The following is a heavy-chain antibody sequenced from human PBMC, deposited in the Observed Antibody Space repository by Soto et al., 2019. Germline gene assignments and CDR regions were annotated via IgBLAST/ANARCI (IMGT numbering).Heavy chain of an antibody. CDR1: GDTFGTLA. J-gene: IGHJ4*02. V-gene: IGHV1-69*12. CDR2: GVPVFGTP. CDR3: ATTPRGSTAFFDY. Sequence: VQLLQSGAEVKKPGSSVKVSCKTAGDTFGTLAVNWMRQAPGHGLEWLGGGVPVFGTPNYSPRFQDRVTITAGESASTSFMELTGLKSDDAAVYFCATTPRGSTAFFDYWGLGPQVTVS.